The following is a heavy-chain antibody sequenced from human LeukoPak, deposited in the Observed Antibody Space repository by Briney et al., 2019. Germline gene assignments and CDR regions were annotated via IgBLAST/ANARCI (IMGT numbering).Heavy chain of an antibody. J-gene: IGHJ4*02. V-gene: IGHV4-59*01. Sequence: SQTLCLTCTVSGGAITRYYWSWIRQPPGKGLGWIGDIYYIGSTNYNPSLKSRVPLSVDTSKNQFSLMLSSVTAADTAVYYCAGGRDGYNYLVYWGQGTLVTVSS. D-gene: IGHD5-24*01. CDR3: AGGRDGYNYLVY. CDR2: IYYIGST. CDR1: GGAITRYY.